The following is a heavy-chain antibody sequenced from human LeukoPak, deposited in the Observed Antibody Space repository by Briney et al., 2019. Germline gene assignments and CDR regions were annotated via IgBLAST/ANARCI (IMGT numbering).Heavy chain of an antibody. CDR3: ARSYYYGSGSYLYWFDP. J-gene: IGHJ5*02. CDR1: GFTFSDYY. V-gene: IGHV3-30-3*01. Sequence: GGSLRLSCAASGFTFSDYYMSWIRQAPGKGLEWVAVISYDGSNKYYADSVKGRFTISRDNSKNTLYLQMNSLRAEDTAVYYCARSYYYGSGSYLYWFDPWGQGTLVTVSS. D-gene: IGHD3-10*01. CDR2: ISYDGSNK.